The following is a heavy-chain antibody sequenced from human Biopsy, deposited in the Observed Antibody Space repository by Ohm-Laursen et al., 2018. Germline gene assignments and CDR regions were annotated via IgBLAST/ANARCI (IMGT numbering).Heavy chain of an antibody. D-gene: IGHD3-22*01. CDR2: INPKNGDT. J-gene: IGHJ2*01. CDR1: GYTFTGYY. Sequence: GASVKVSCKASGYTFTGYYIHWVRQAPGQGLEWMGYINPKNGDTNYEQKFRGRVTVTRDTSINTLYVDLSRLTPDDTAVYYCARDRGYYSDRTVPGYFDLWGRGTLVTVSS. CDR3: ARDRGYYSDRTVPGYFDL. V-gene: IGHV1-2*02.